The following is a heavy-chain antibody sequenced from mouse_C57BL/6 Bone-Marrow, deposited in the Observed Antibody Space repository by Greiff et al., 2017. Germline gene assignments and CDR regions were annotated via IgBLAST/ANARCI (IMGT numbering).Heavy chain of an antibody. CDR1: GFTFSSYA. Sequence: QRVESGGGLVKPGGSLKLSCAASGFTFSSYAMSWVRQTPEKRLEWVATISDGGSYTYYPDNVKGRFTISRDNAKNNLYLQMSHLKSEDTAMYYCARDSGYFAWFAYWGQGTLVTVSA. CDR2: ISDGGSYT. CDR3: ARDSGYFAWFAY. J-gene: IGHJ3*01. D-gene: IGHD2-3*01. V-gene: IGHV5-4*01.